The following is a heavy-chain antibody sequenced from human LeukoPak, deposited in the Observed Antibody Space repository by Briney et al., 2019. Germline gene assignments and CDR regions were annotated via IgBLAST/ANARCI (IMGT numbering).Heavy chain of an antibody. J-gene: IGHJ4*02. CDR2: IKWNGGST. CDR1: GFSFSSYG. Sequence: GGSLRLSCAASGFSFSSYGMSWVRQAPGKGLEWVSGIKWNGGSTGYADSVKGRFTISRDNAKNSLHLQMNSLSAEDTALYYCARDGGDCSGDSCYVDYWGQGTLVTVSS. D-gene: IGHD2-15*01. CDR3: ARDGGDCSGDSCYVDY. V-gene: IGHV3-20*04.